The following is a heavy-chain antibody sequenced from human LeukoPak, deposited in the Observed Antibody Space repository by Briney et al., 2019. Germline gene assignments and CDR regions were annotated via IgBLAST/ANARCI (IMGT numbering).Heavy chain of an antibody. D-gene: IGHD2-2*01. CDR3: ARITVVPAPGNFNFDY. V-gene: IGHV4-61*02. CDR1: GGSISSGSYY. Sequence: PSQTLSLTCTVSGGSISSGSYYWSWTRQPAGKGLEWIGRIYTSGSTNYNPSLKSRVTISVDTSKNQFSLKLSSVTAADTAVYYCARITVVPAPGNFNFDYWGQGTLVTVSS. CDR2: IYTSGST. J-gene: IGHJ4*02.